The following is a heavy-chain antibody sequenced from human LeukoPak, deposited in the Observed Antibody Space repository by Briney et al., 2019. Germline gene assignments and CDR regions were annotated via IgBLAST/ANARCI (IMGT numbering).Heavy chain of an antibody. D-gene: IGHD5-24*01. J-gene: IGHJ4*02. CDR1: GFTFSSYW. Sequence: GGSLRLSCAASGFTFSSYWMSWVRQAPGKGLEWVANIKQDGSEKYYVDSVKGRFTISRDSAKNSLYLQMNSLRAEDTALYYCARDLRDGYNLLDSWGQGTLVTVSS. CDR3: ARDLRDGYNLLDS. CDR2: IKQDGSEK. V-gene: IGHV3-7*01.